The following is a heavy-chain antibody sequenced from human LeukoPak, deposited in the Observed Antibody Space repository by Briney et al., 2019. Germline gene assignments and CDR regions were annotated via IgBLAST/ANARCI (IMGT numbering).Heavy chain of an antibody. Sequence: NPGGSLRLSCAASGFTFSSYSMNWVRQAPGKGLEWVSSISSSSSYIYYADSVKGRFTISRDNAKNSLYLQMNSLRAEDTAVYYCARVGALWFGEYIFDYWGQGTLVTVSS. CDR1: GFTFSSYS. V-gene: IGHV3-21*01. CDR2: ISSSSSYI. CDR3: ARVGALWFGEYIFDY. J-gene: IGHJ4*02. D-gene: IGHD3-10*01.